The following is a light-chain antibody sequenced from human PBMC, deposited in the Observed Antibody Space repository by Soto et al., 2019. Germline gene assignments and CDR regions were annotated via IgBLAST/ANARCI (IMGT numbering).Light chain of an antibody. CDR2: GAS. J-gene: IGKJ5*01. V-gene: IGKV3-20*01. CDR1: HSVSSSY. CDR3: QQYGSSRIT. Sequence: EIVLTQSPGTLSLSPGERDTLSCRASHSVSSSYLACYQQKPGQAPRLLIYGASSRATGIPDRFSGSGSGTDFTLTISRLEPEDFAVYYCQQYGSSRITFGQGTRLEIK.